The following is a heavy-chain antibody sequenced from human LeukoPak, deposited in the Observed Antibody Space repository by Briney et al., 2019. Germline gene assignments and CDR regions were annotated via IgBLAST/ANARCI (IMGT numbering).Heavy chain of an antibody. J-gene: IGHJ4*02. CDR1: GFTFSKYA. Sequence: GGSLRLSCAASGFTFSKYAMSWVRQAPGKGLEWVSTVNDRGTGTYYADSVKGRFTISRDNSKNTLSLQMISLRAEDTALYYCATLPVNIAARPIVYFDYWGQGTLVTVSS. CDR3: ATLPVNIAARPIVYFDY. CDR2: VNDRGTGT. V-gene: IGHV3-23*01. D-gene: IGHD6-6*01.